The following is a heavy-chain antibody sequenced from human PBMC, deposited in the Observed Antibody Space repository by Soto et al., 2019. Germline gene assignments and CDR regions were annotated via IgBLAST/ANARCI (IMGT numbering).Heavy chain of an antibody. V-gene: IGHV4-31*03. J-gene: IGHJ4*02. CDR2: IYYSGTT. CDR3: ARVGEIIGDY. CDR1: GGSISSRGYH. Sequence: QVQLQESGPGLVKPSQTLSLTCTVSGGSISSRGYHWSWIRQHPGKGLEWIGYIYYSGTTYYNPSLKSRVTISVDTSKSQFYLNLSSVIAADTAVYYCARVGEIIGDYWGRGTLVTVSS. D-gene: IGHD3-10*01.